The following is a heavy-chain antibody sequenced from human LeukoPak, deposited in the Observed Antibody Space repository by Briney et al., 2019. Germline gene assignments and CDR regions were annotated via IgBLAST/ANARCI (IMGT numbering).Heavy chain of an antibody. CDR1: GYTLTELS. Sequence: ASVKVSCKVSGYTLTELSMHWVRQAPGKGLEWMGGFDPEDGETIYAQKFQGRVTMTEDTSADTAYMELRSLRSEDTAVYYCATTYYYDSGSYVGEAWFDPWGQGTLVTVSS. CDR2: FDPEDGET. D-gene: IGHD3-10*01. V-gene: IGHV1-24*01. J-gene: IGHJ5*02. CDR3: ATTYYYDSGSYVGEAWFDP.